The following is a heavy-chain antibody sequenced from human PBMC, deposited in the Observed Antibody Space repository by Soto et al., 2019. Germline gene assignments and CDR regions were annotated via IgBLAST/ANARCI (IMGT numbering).Heavy chain of an antibody. Sequence: QVQLQQWGAGLLKPSETLSLTCAVYGGSFSGYYWSWIRQPPGKGPEWIGEINHSGSTNYNPSLKSRVTISVDTSKNQFSLKLSSVTAADTAVYYCARGGGIVVVPAAMYPGLYYGMDVWGQGTTVTVSS. V-gene: IGHV4-34*01. J-gene: IGHJ6*02. CDR3: ARGGGIVVVPAAMYPGLYYGMDV. CDR1: GGSFSGYY. CDR2: INHSGST. D-gene: IGHD2-2*01.